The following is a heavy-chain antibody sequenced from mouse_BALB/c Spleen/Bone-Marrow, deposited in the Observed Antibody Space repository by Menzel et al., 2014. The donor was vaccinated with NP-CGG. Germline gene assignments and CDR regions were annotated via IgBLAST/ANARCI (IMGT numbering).Heavy chain of an antibody. CDR1: GFNIKDTY. J-gene: IGHJ4*01. Sequence: VHVKQSGAELVKPGASVKLSCTASGFNIKDTYMHWVKQGPEQGLEWIGRIDPENGDTEYAPKFQGKATMTADTSSNTAYLQLSSLTSEDTACYYCNARDYRYAGYAMDYWGQGSSVTVSS. CDR3: NARDYRYAGYAMDY. CDR2: IDPENGDT. V-gene: IGHV14-4*02. D-gene: IGHD2-14*01.